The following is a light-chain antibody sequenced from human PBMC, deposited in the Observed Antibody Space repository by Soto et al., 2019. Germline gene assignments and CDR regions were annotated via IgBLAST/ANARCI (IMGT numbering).Light chain of an antibody. CDR3: QQRANWPLTT. Sequence: EVGLTLSPGTLSLSPGERATLSCRASQSVSNFLAWYQQKPGQAPRLLIYDASNRATGIPARFSGSGSGTDFTLTIRSLEPEDFAIYYCQQRANWPLTTFGHGTRLEIK. J-gene: IGKJ5*01. CDR2: DAS. V-gene: IGKV3-11*01. CDR1: QSVSNF.